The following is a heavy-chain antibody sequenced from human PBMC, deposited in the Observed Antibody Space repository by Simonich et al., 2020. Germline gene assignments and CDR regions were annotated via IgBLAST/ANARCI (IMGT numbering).Heavy chain of an antibody. CDR1: GYTFTGYY. CDR2: FNPNMGGT. J-gene: IGHJ4*02. Sequence: QVQLVQSGAEGKKPGASVKVSCKASGYTFTGYYMHWVRQAPGKGLVWWGWFNPNMGGTNYAQKFQGRVTMTRDTSISTAYMELSRLRSDDTAVYYCATSGGSPLDLDYWGQGTLVTVSS. V-gene: IGHV1-2*02. CDR3: ATSGGSPLDLDY. D-gene: IGHD2-15*01.